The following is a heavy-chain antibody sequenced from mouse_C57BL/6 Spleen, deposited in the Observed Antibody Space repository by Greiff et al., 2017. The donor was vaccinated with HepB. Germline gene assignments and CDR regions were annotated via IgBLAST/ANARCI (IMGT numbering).Heavy chain of an antibody. CDR1: GYTFTSYW. J-gene: IGHJ2*01. D-gene: IGHD1-1*01. CDR2: IHPNSGST. V-gene: IGHV1-64*01. CDR3: ARRGNYGSSYVYYFDY. Sequence: VQLQQPGAELVKPGASVKLSCKASGYTFTSYWMHWVKQRPGQGLEWIGMIHPNSGSTNYNEKFKSKATLTVDKSSSTAYMQLSSLTSEDSAVYYCARRGNYGSSYVYYFDYWGQGTTLTVSS.